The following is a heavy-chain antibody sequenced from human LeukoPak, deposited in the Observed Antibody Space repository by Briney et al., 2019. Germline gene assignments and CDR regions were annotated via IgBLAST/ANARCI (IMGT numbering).Heavy chain of an antibody. CDR1: GGTFSSYA. Sequence: ASVKVSCKASGGTFSSYAISWVRQAPGQGLEWMGRIIPNLGIANYAQKFQGRVTITADKSTSTAYMELSSLRSEDTAVYYCAIHVDTAMVYNYWGQGTLVTVSS. CDR3: AIHVDTAMVYNY. CDR2: IIPNLGIA. D-gene: IGHD5-18*01. V-gene: IGHV1-69*04. J-gene: IGHJ4*02.